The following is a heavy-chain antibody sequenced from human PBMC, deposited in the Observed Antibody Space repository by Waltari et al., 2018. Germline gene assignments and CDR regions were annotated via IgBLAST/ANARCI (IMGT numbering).Heavy chain of an antibody. CDR3: AREDIVARGAFDI. V-gene: IGHV4-30-4*08. CDR1: GGSISSGDYY. J-gene: IGHJ3*02. D-gene: IGHD5-12*01. Sequence: QVQLQESGPGLVKPSQTLSLTCTVSGGSISSGDYYWSWIRQPPGKGLEWIGYIDDRGRTYDNPSLKSRVTRSVDTSKNQFSLKLSSVTAADTAVYYCAREDIVARGAFDIWGQGTMVTVSS. CDR2: IDDRGRT.